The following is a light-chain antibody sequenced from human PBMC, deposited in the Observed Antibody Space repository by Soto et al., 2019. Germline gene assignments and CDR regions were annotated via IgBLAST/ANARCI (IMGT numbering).Light chain of an antibody. CDR2: AAS. J-gene: IGKJ1*01. CDR3: HQYYNWPPYT. V-gene: IGKV3-15*01. Sequence: EIVMTQSPATLSVSPGDRATLSCRASESVTSSLAWYQQKPGQPPRLLIYAASTRATDVPARFSGGGSETEFTLTISSLQSEDFAVYYCHQYYNWPPYTFGQGTKVDIK. CDR1: ESVTSS.